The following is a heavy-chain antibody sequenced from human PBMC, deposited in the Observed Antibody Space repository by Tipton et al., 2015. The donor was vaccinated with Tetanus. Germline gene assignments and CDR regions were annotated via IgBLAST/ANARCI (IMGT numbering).Heavy chain of an antibody. CDR2: IYHSGST. Sequence: SLRLSCAVSGGSISSSNWWSWVRQPPGKGLEWIGEIYHSGSTNYNPSLKSRVTISVDKSKNQFSLKLSSVTAADTAVYYCARVVVVAAYYFDYWGQGTLVTVSS. V-gene: IGHV4-4*02. J-gene: IGHJ4*02. D-gene: IGHD2-15*01. CDR1: GGSISSSNW. CDR3: ARVVVVAAYYFDY.